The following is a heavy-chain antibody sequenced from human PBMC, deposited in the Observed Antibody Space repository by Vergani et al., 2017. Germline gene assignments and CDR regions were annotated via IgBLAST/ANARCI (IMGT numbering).Heavy chain of an antibody. CDR1: GFTFSTYA. Sequence: EVQLVESGGGLVKPGGSLRLSCAASGFTFSTYAMNWVRQAPGKGLEWVSSNSTSSSYIYYADSVKGRFTIFRDNAKNSLYLQMNNLRAEDTAVYYCARDTRGPEGADYWGQGTLVTVSS. J-gene: IGHJ4*02. CDR2: NSTSSSYI. V-gene: IGHV3-21*02. D-gene: IGHD1-14*01. CDR3: ARDTRGPEGADY.